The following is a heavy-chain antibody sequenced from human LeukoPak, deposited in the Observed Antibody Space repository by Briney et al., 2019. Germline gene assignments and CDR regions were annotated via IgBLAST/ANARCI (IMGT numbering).Heavy chain of an antibody. V-gene: IGHV3-9*01. Sequence: PGRSLRLSCAASGFTFDDYAMHWVRQAPGNGLEWVSGISWNSGSIGYADSVKGRFTISRDNAKNSLYLQMNSLRAEDTALYYCAKGTPYYYDSSGSLYYFDYWGQGTLVTVSS. CDR2: ISWNSGSI. J-gene: IGHJ4*02. CDR3: AKGTPYYYDSSGSLYYFDY. D-gene: IGHD3-22*01. CDR1: GFTFDDYA.